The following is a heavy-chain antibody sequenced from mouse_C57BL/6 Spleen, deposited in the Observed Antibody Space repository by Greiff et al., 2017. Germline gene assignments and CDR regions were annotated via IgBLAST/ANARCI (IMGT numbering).Heavy chain of an antibody. V-gene: IGHV1-74*01. Sequence: QVQLQQPGAELVKPGASVKVSCKASGYTFTSCWMHWVKQRPGQGLEWIGRIHPSDSDTNYNQKFKGKATLTVDKSSSTAYMQHSSLTTEDSAVYYCAIRHYYGSREGAGFAYWGQGTLVTVSA. CDR3: AIRHYYGSREGAGFAY. CDR2: IHPSDSDT. D-gene: IGHD1-1*01. CDR1: GYTFTSCW. J-gene: IGHJ3*01.